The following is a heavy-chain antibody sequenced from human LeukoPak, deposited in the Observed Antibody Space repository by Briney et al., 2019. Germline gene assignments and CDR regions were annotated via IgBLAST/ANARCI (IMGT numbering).Heavy chain of an antibody. CDR2: IFYTGST. V-gene: IGHV4-59*08. CDR1: GGSISGHH. J-gene: IGHJ5*02. Sequence: SETLSLTCTVSGGSISGHHWTWIRQPPGKGLEWIGYIFYTGSTKYNPSLKSRVTISVDTSKNQFSLKLSSVTAADTAVYYCARRNYRNWFDPWGQGTLVTVSS. D-gene: IGHD1-7*01. CDR3: ARRNYRNWFDP.